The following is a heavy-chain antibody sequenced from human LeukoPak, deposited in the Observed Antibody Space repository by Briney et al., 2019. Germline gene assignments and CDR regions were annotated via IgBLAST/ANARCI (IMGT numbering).Heavy chain of an antibody. J-gene: IGHJ4*02. CDR2: ISGSGGGT. V-gene: IGHV3-23*01. CDR1: GFTFRNYA. CDR3: ARDVVLGSGSCAS. Sequence: GGSLRLSCAASGFTFRNYAMSWVRQGPGKGLDWVSSISGSGGGTFYADSVKGRFTVSRDNAKNTLFLQMNSLRAEDTAVYFCARDVVLGSGSCASWGQGTLVTVSS. D-gene: IGHD3-10*01.